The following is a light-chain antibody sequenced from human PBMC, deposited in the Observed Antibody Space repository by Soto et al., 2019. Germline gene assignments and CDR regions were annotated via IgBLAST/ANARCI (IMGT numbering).Light chain of an antibody. CDR1: QSIRSY. J-gene: IGKJ2*01. V-gene: IGKV1-39*01. CDR3: QQSYSTPGT. Sequence: DIQMTQSPSSLSASVGDRVTITCRASQSIRSYLNWYQQKPRKAPKLLIYAASSLQSGVPSRFSGSGSGTDFTLTISSLQPEDFATYYCQQSYSTPGTFGQGTKMEIK. CDR2: AAS.